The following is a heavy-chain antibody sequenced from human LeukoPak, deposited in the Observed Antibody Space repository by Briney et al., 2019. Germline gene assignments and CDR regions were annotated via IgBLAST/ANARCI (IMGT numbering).Heavy chain of an antibody. CDR1: GFTFSSYS. Sequence: GGSLRLSCAASGFTFSSYSMNWVREAPGKGLEGVSYISLSSSTIYYADSVKGRFTISRDNAKNSLYLQMNSLRDEDTAVYYCASMLTGSFDSWGQGTLVSVSS. D-gene: IGHD7-27*01. J-gene: IGHJ4*02. V-gene: IGHV3-48*02. CDR3: ASMLTGSFDS. CDR2: ISLSSSTI.